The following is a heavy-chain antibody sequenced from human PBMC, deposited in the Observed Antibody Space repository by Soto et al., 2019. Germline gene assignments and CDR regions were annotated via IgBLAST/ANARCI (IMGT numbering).Heavy chain of an antibody. CDR2: INHSGST. CDR3: ARGSVVATIYYYYYYMDV. Sequence: PSETLSLTCAVYGGSFSGYYWSWIRQPPGKGLEWIGEINHSGSTNYNPSLKSRVTISVDTSKNQFSLKLSSVTAADTAVYYCARGSVVATIYYYYYYMDVWGKGTTVTVSS. V-gene: IGHV4-34*01. D-gene: IGHD5-12*01. CDR1: GGSFSGYY. J-gene: IGHJ6*03.